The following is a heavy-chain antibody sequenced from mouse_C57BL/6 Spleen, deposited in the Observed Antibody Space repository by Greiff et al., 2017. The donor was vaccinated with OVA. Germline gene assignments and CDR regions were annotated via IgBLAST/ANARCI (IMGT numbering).Heavy chain of an antibody. CDR2: IDPNSGGT. CDR3: ARGYYGSRDYAMDY. D-gene: IGHD1-1*01. CDR1: GYTFTSYW. J-gene: IGHJ4*01. V-gene: IGHV1-72*01. Sequence: QVQLKQPGAELVKPGASVKLSCKASGYTFTSYWMHWVKQRPGRGLEWIGRIDPNSGGTKYNEKFKSKATLTVDKPSSTAYMQLSSLTSADSAVYYCARGYYGSRDYAMDYWGQGTSVTVSS.